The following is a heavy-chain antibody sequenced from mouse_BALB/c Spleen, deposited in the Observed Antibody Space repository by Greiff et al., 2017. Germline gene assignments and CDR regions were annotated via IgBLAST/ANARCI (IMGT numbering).Heavy chain of an antibody. CDR3: VRVYDYDPAY. D-gene: IGHD2-4*01. J-gene: IGHJ3*01. CDR1: GFTFNTYA. Sequence: EVKLVESGGGLVQPKGSLKLSCAASGFTFNTYAMNWVRQAPGKGLEWVARIRSKSNNYATYYADSVKDRFTISRDDSQSMLYLQMNNLKTEDTAMYYCVRVYDYDPAYWGQGTLVTVSA. CDR2: IRSKSNNYAT. V-gene: IGHV10-1*02.